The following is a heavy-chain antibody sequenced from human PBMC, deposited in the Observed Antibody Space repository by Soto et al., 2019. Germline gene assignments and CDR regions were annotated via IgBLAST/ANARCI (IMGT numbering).Heavy chain of an antibody. V-gene: IGHV3-30-3*01. D-gene: IGHD2-2*01. CDR1: GFTLSSYG. J-gene: IGHJ3*02. Sequence: PGGSLRLSCAASGFTLSSYGMHRVRQARGKGGEWVPVLSYDPSNKVYADSVKGRFFISSDNSQNTLYLQMNCLSAEDTAVYYCARDRYCSSTSCSNLAFDIWGQGTMVTVS. CDR3: ARDRYCSSTSCSNLAFDI. CDR2: LSYDPSNK.